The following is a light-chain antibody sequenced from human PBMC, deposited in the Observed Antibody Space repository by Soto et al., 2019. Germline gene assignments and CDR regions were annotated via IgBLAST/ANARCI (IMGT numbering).Light chain of an antibody. CDR2: GSS. V-gene: IGKV3-11*01. Sequence: EIVLTQSPATLSVSPGERATLSCRATETISTNLAWCHRKHGQPPTLLIYGSSNRATGIPARFSGSGSETDLTLTISSLEPEDFELYYCQQRNNWPRTFGRGTKVDIK. J-gene: IGKJ1*01. CDR3: QQRNNWPRT. CDR1: ETISTN.